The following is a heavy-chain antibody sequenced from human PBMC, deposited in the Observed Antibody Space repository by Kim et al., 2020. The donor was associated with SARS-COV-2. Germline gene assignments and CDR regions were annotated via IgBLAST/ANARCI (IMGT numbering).Heavy chain of an antibody. D-gene: IGHD4-17*01. Sequence: YSPSFQGQVTISAEKSINTVYLQWSGLEASDTAMYYCARLGGDFGGNAGDYWGQGTLVTVSS. CDR3: ARLGGDFGGNAGDY. V-gene: IGHV5-51*01. J-gene: IGHJ4*02.